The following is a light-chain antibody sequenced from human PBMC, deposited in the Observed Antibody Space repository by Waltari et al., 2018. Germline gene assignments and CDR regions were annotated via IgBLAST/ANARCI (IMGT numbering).Light chain of an antibody. V-gene: IGKV1-8*01. CDR2: AAS. Sequence: AIRMTQSPSSFSASTGDRVTITCRASQCISRYLAWYQQKPGKAPKLLIYAASTLQSGVPSRFSGSGSGTEFTLTSSCLQSEDFATYYCQQYYSYPPVTFGGGTKVEIK. CDR1: QCISRY. J-gene: IGKJ4*01. CDR3: QQYYSYPPVT.